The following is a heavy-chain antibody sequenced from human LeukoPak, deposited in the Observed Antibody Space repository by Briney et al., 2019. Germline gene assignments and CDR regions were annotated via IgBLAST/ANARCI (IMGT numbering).Heavy chain of an antibody. D-gene: IGHD3-22*01. J-gene: IGHJ6*02. Sequence: SVKVSCKASGGTFSSYAISWVRQAPGQELEWMGGIIPIFGTANYAQKFQGRVTITADESTSTAYMELSSLRSEDTAVYYCARLVFYYDSSGYYYGRYGMDVWGQGTTVTVSS. V-gene: IGHV1-69*01. CDR1: GGTFSSYA. CDR2: IIPIFGTA. CDR3: ARLVFYYDSSGYYYGRYGMDV.